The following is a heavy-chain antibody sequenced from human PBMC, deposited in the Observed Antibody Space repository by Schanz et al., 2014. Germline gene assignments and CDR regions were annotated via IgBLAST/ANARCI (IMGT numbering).Heavy chain of an antibody. CDR1: GYTFAGHA. Sequence: QVQLVQSGAEVKKPGASVKVSCQASGYTFAGHAVHWVRQAPGQGPEWVGRIHTGSGNTKYSQKCGGRVTIPRDTTARKVYMELSSLGSEDTALYFCARGPSTGAFDIWGQGTMVTVSS. J-gene: IGHJ3*02. V-gene: IGHV1-3*04. CDR2: IHTGSGNT. CDR3: ARGPSTGAFDI.